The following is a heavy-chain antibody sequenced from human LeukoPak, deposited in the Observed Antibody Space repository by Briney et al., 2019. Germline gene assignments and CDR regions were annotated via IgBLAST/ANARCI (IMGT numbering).Heavy chain of an antibody. CDR3: ARDDGNYYDSSGFDY. V-gene: IGHV3-23*01. D-gene: IGHD3-22*01. CDR1: GFTFNNSA. J-gene: IGHJ4*02. Sequence: GGSLRLSCAASGFTFNNSAMTWVRQAPGKGLEWVSGISGSGFSTYYADSVKGRFTISRDSSKNTLYLQMNSLRAEDTAVYYCARDDGNYYDSSGFDYWGQGTLVTVSS. CDR2: ISGSGFST.